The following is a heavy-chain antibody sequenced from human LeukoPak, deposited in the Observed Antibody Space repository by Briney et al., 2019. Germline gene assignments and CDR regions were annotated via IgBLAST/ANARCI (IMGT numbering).Heavy chain of an antibody. D-gene: IGHD5-18*01. CDR2: ITADGDST. V-gene: IGHV3-43*02. CDR3: ASGPRGYSYGLAFED. Sequence: GGSLRLSCAGAGFSFDDYAMHWVRQAPGKGLEWVSLITADGDSTYYADSVKGRFTISRDNSKNSLYVQMNSLRSEDTGFYYCASGPRGYSYGLAFEDWGQGTLVTVSS. J-gene: IGHJ4*02. CDR1: GFSFDDYA.